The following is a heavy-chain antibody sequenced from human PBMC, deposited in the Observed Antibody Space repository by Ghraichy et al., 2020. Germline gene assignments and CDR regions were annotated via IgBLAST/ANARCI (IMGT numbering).Heavy chain of an antibody. Sequence: ASVKVSCKVSGYTLTELSMHWVRQAPGKGLEWMGGFDPEDGETIYAQKFQGRVTMTEDTSTDTAYMELSSLRSEDTAVYYCATVDSSGTTPGAFDIWGQGTMVTVSS. CDR1: GYTLTELS. CDR3: ATVDSSGTTPGAFDI. CDR2: FDPEDGET. D-gene: IGHD3-22*01. J-gene: IGHJ3*02. V-gene: IGHV1-24*01.